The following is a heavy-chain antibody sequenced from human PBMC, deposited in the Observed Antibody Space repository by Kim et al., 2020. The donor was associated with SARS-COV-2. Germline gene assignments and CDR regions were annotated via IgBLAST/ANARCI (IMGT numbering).Heavy chain of an antibody. D-gene: IGHD2-21*01. CDR2: IYTSGST. V-gene: IGHV4-4*07. Sequence: SETLSLTCTVSGGSISSYYWSWIRQPAGKGLEWIGRIYTSGSTNYNPSLKSRVTMSVDTSKNQFSLKLSSVTAADTAVYYCAREGCGGDCYPYYYYYYMDVWGKGTTVTVSS. J-gene: IGHJ6*03. CDR1: GGSISSYY. CDR3: AREGCGGDCYPYYYYYYMDV.